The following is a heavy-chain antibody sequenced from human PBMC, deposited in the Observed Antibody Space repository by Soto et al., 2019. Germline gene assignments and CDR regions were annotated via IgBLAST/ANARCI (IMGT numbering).Heavy chain of an antibody. D-gene: IGHD3-22*01. J-gene: IGHJ4*02. V-gene: IGHV3-48*02. CDR1: GFTFSSYS. Sequence: SLRLSCAASGFTFSSYSMNWVRQAPGKGLEWVSYISSSSSTIYYADSVKGRFTISRDNAKNSLYLQMNSLRDEDTAVYYCARARYYYDSSGYYPWYFDYWGQGTLVTVSS. CDR2: ISSSSSTI. CDR3: ARARYYYDSSGYYPWYFDY.